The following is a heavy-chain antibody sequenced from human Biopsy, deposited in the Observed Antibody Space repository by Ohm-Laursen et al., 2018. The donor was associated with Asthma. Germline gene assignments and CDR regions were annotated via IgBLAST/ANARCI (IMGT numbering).Heavy chain of an antibody. CDR1: GFTFRSYD. CDR2: ISSNGYNK. J-gene: IGHJ6*02. Sequence: SLRLSCAAAGFTFRSYDMHWVRQAPGKGLEWVALISSNGYNKYYADSVKGRFTISRDNSKNTLSLQMNSLRLDDTAVYYCARDLADRIMGGDHDFYAMDVWGQGTTVTFSS. V-gene: IGHV3-30-3*01. CDR3: ARDLADRIMGGDHDFYAMDV. D-gene: IGHD2-21*02.